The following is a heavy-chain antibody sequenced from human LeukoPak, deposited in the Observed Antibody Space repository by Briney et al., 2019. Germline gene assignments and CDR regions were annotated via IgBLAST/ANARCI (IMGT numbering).Heavy chain of an antibody. J-gene: IGHJ4*02. Sequence: GGSLRLSCAASGFTFSDSYMSWIRQAPGKGLEWVSYISSSGSIIYYTDSVKGRFTISRDNAKNSLYLQMNSLRAEDTAVYYCARSVVPAAQQSGLRYFDYWGQGTLVTVSS. CDR3: ARSVVPAAQQSGLRYFDY. CDR2: ISSSGSII. D-gene: IGHD2-2*01. V-gene: IGHV3-11*04. CDR1: GFTFSDSY.